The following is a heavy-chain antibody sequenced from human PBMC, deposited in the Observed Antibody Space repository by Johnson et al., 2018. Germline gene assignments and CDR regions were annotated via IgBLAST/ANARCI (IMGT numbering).Heavy chain of an antibody. V-gene: IGHV1-69*01. Sequence: VQLVQSGAEVKKPGSSVKVSCKASGGTFSHSAISWVRQAPGQGLEWMGGIIPIFATPHYAQKFQDRVTITADESTSTAYMELTSPRSEGTALDYCARAAKSYLDSRGYPPAEYLKLWGQGTLVTVSS. D-gene: IGHD3-22*01. CDR2: IIPIFATP. J-gene: IGHJ1*01. CDR3: ARAAKSYLDSRGYPPAEYLKL. CDR1: GGTFSHSA.